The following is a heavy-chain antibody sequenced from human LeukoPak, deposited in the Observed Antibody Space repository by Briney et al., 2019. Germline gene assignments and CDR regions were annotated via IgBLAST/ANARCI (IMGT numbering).Heavy chain of an antibody. CDR2: IYYSGST. V-gene: IGHV4-39*01. CDR1: GGSISSSSYY. CDR3: ARLSASGSFEAFDI. Sequence: SETLSLTCTVSGGSISSSSYYWGWIRQPPGKGLEWIGSIYYSGSTYYNPSLKSRVTISVDTSKNQFSLKLSSVTAADTAVYYCARLSASGSFEAFDICGQGTMVTVSS. J-gene: IGHJ3*02. D-gene: IGHD3-22*01.